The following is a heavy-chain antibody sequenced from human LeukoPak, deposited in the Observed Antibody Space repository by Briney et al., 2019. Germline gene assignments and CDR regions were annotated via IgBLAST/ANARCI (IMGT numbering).Heavy chain of an antibody. CDR2: ISAYNGNT. Sequence: ASVKVSCKASGYTFTSYGISWVRQAPGQGLEWMGWISAYNGNTNYAQKLQGRVTMTTDTSTSTAYMELRSLRAEDTAVYYCARVGERDYSSGWFDFWGQGTLVTVSS. D-gene: IGHD6-19*01. CDR1: GYTFTSYG. V-gene: IGHV1-18*01. J-gene: IGHJ4*02. CDR3: ARVGERDYSSGWFDF.